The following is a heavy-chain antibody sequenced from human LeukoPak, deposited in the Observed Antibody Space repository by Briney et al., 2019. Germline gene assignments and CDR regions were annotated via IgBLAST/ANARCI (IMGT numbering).Heavy chain of an antibody. D-gene: IGHD6-19*01. J-gene: IGHJ6*02. CDR3: ARAGGWTGSPLV. CDR1: GGSISSYY. Sequence: PSETLSLTCTLSGGSISSYYWSWIRQPPGKGLEWIGYIYYSGSTNYNPSLKSRVTISVDTSKNQFSLKLSSVTAADTAVYYCARAGGWTGSPLVWGQGTTVTVSS. CDR2: IYYSGST. V-gene: IGHV4-59*01.